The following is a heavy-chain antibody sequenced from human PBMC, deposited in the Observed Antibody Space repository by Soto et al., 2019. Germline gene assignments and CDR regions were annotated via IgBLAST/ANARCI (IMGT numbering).Heavy chain of an antibody. CDR1: GGSFSGYY. D-gene: IGHD2-2*01. CDR3: ARGRLYAPSDP. V-gene: IGHV4-34*01. J-gene: IGHJ5*02. CDR2: INHSGST. Sequence: ASETLSLTCAVYGGSFSGYYWSWIRQPPGKGLEWIGEINHSGSTNYNPSLKSRVTISVDTSKNQFSLKLSSVTAADTAVYYCARGRLYAPSDPWGQGTLDTVSS.